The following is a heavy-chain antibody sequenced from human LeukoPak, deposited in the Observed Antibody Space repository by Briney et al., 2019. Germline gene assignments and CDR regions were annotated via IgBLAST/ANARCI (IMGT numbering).Heavy chain of an antibody. J-gene: IGHJ5*02. CDR2: IYYSGST. V-gene: IGHV4-59*01. Sequence: SETLSLTCTVSGGSISSYYWSWIRQPLGKGLEWIGYIYYSGSTNYNPSLKSRVTISVDTSKNQFSLKLSSVTAADTAVYYCARSPSMVRGVIYWFDPWGQGTLVTVSS. CDR1: GGSISSYY. CDR3: ARSPSMVRGVIYWFDP. D-gene: IGHD3-10*01.